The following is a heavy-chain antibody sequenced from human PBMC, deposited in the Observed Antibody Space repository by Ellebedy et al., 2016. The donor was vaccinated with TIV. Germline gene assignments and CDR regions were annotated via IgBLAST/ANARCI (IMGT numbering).Heavy chain of an antibody. Sequence: GESLKISCAVSGFTVSSNYMSWVRQAPGKGLEWVSGIRGSDSNTYYADSVKGRSTISRDTFKNTLYLQLHSLRAEDTAVYFCAKGLTGDRGGWGWYFDLWGRGTLVTVSS. J-gene: IGHJ2*01. V-gene: IGHV3-23*01. D-gene: IGHD7-27*01. CDR1: GFTVSSNY. CDR3: AKGLTGDRGGWGWYFDL. CDR2: IRGSDSNT.